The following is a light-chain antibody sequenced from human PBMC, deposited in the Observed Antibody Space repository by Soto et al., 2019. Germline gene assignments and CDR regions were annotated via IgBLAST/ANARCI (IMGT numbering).Light chain of an antibody. V-gene: IGKV1-5*03. CDR2: KAS. CDR3: QQYNRYSAENT. CDR1: QSISSW. Sequence: DIQMTQSPSTLSASVGDRVTITCRASQSISSWLAWYQQKPGKAPNLLIYKASSLESGVPSRFSGSGSGTEFTLTISSLQPEDFATYYCQQYNRYSAENTFGQGTKLEIK. J-gene: IGKJ2*01.